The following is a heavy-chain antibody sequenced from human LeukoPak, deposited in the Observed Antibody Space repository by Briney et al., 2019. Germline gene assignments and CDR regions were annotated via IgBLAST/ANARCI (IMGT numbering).Heavy chain of an antibody. CDR3: ARTPYYDFWSGDFDY. Sequence: ASVKVSCKASGYTFTSYYMHWVRQAPGQGLEWMGIINPSGGSTSYAQKFQSRVTMTRDTSTSTVYMELSSLRSEDTAVYYCARTPYYDFWSGDFDYWGQGTLVTVSS. CDR2: INPSGGST. V-gene: IGHV1-46*03. J-gene: IGHJ4*02. D-gene: IGHD3-3*01. CDR1: GYTFTSYY.